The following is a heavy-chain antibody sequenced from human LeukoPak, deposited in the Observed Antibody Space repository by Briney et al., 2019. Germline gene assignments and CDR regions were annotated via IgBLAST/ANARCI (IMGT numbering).Heavy chain of an antibody. CDR1: GYTFTGYY. Sequence: GASVKVSCKASGYTFTGYYMHWVRQAPGQGLEWMGWINPNSGGTNYAQKFQGRVTMTRDTSISTAYMELSRLRSDDTAVYYCARVGGLYYGSGSLNWFDPWGQGTLVTVSS. CDR3: ARVGGLYYGSGSLNWFDP. D-gene: IGHD3-10*01. V-gene: IGHV1-2*02. J-gene: IGHJ5*02. CDR2: INPNSGGT.